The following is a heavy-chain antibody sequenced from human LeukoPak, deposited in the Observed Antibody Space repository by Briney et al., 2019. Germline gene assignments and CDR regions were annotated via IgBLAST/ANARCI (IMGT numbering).Heavy chain of an antibody. CDR2: ITTSGST. Sequence: GGSLRLSCAASGLTASHNVNNAMSWVRHAPGKGLEWVSGITTSGSTYYADSVRGRFTISRENSNNTLYLHMDSLRAEDTAVYYCAKAPVWNYYYGLDVWGQGTTVTVSS. J-gene: IGHJ6*02. CDR3: AKAPVWNYYYGLDV. V-gene: IGHV3-23*01. D-gene: IGHD2-21*01. CDR1: GLTASHNVNNA.